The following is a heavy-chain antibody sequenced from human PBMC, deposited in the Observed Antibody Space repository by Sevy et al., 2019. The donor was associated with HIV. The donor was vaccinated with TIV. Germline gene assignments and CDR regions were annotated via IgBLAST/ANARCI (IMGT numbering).Heavy chain of an antibody. V-gene: IGHV3-21*01. J-gene: IGHJ6*02. CDR1: GFTFSSYS. D-gene: IGHD6-19*01. CDR3: ARDLRGGQSHYYYYGMDV. CDR2: ISSSSSYI. Sequence: GGSLRLSCAAYGFTFSSYSMNWVRQAPGKGLEWVSSISSSSSYIYYADSVKGRFTISRDNAKNSLYLQMNSLRAEDTAVYYCARDLRGGQSHYYYYGMDVWGQGTTVTVSS.